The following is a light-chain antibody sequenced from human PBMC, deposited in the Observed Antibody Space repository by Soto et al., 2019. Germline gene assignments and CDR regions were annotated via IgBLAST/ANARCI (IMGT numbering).Light chain of an antibody. CDR3: QQYGNPPQT. CDR1: QSVSSGY. V-gene: IGKV3-20*01. Sequence: EIVLTQSPGTLSLSPGERATLSCRASQSVSSGYLAWYQQKPGQAPRLLIYGASIRATGIPDRFSGSGSGTDFTLNIIRLEPEDGAVYYCQQYGNPPQTFGQGTNVEIK. CDR2: GAS. J-gene: IGKJ1*01.